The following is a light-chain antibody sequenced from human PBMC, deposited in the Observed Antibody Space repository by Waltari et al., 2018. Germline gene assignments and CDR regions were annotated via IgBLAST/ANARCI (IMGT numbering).Light chain of an antibody. Sequence: VILTQSPATLSLSPGERATLSCRASQSVSSYLAWYQQKPGQAPRLLIYGASSRATGIPDRFSGSGSETDFTLTISSLEPEDVGVYHCYQHSSGYSFGQGTKVEIK. CDR1: QSVSSY. CDR2: GAS. V-gene: IGKV3-11*01. J-gene: IGKJ2*03. CDR3: YQHSSGYS.